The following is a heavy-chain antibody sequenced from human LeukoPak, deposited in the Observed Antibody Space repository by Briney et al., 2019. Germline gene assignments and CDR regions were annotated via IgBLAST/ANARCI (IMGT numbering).Heavy chain of an antibody. CDR2: IWYDGSNK. D-gene: IGHD1-26*01. Sequence: GGSLRLSCAASGFTFSSYGMHWVRQAPGKGLEWVAVIWYDGSNKYYADSVKGRFTISRDNSKNTLYLQMNSLRAEDTAVYYCARKQWELGAFDIWGQGTMVTVSS. J-gene: IGHJ3*02. V-gene: IGHV3-33*01. CDR3: ARKQWELGAFDI. CDR1: GFTFSSYG.